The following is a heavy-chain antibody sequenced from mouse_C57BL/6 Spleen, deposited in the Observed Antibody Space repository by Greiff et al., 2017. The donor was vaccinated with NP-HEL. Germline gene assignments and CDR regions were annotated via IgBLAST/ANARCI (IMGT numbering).Heavy chain of an antibody. Sequence: EVQLQQSGAELVKPGASVKLSCPASGFNIKDYYMHWVKQRTEQGLEWIGRIDPEDGETKYAPKFQDKATITADTSSTTAYLQLSSLTSEDTAVYYCARGYYYGSSLAYWGQGTLVTVSA. J-gene: IGHJ3*01. V-gene: IGHV14-2*01. CDR3: ARGYYYGSSLAY. CDR1: GFNIKDYY. CDR2: IDPEDGET. D-gene: IGHD1-1*01.